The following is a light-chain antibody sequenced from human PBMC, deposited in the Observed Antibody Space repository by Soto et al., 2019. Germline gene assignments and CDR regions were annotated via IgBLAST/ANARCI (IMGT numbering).Light chain of an antibody. CDR2: SAS. CDR3: QQNGSVPIT. J-gene: IGKJ5*01. V-gene: IGKV3-20*01. CDR1: QSLSGGY. Sequence: EMVLTQSPGTLSLSPGERATLSCRASQSLSGGYLAWFQQKPGQTPRLLIYSASNRATGIPDRFSGSGSGTDFTLTISRLEPEDFVVYYCQQNGSVPITFGQGTRLEIK.